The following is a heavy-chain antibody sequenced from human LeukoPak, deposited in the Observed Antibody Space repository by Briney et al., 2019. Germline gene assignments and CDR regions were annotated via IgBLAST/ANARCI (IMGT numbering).Heavy chain of an antibody. D-gene: IGHD3-22*01. V-gene: IGHV1-69*01. Sequence: ASVKVSCKASGGTFSSYAISWVRQAPGQGLEWMGGVIPIFGTANYAQKFQGRVTITADESTSTAYMELSSLRSEDTAVYYCARGRGNYYDSSGSWGQGTLVTVSS. CDR1: GGTFSSYA. CDR2: VIPIFGTA. CDR3: ARGRGNYYDSSGS. J-gene: IGHJ5*02.